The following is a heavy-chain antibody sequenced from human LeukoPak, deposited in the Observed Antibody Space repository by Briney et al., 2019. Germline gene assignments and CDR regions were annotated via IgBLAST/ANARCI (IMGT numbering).Heavy chain of an antibody. J-gene: IGHJ1*01. CDR1: GFTFTNSA. CDR3: AADXLTRXX. CDR2: IVVGSGNT. V-gene: IGHV1-58*02. Sequence: SVKVSCKASGFTFTNSATQWVRQARGQRLEWIGWIVVGSGNTNYAQKFQERVTITRDMSTSTAYMELNSLRFEDTAVYYCAADXLTRXXWGQGTLVTV.